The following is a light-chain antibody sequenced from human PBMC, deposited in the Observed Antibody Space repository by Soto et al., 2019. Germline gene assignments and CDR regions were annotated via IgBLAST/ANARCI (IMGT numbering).Light chain of an antibody. Sequence: QSALTQPPSVSGSPGQSVTISCTGTSSDVGSYNRVSWYQQPPGTAPKLIIFELSNRPSGVPDRFSGSKSGNTASLTISGLQAEDEADYYCSSYTSSSTVVFGGGTKVTVL. CDR1: SSDVGSYNR. CDR3: SSYTSSSTVV. CDR2: ELS. V-gene: IGLV2-18*02. J-gene: IGLJ2*01.